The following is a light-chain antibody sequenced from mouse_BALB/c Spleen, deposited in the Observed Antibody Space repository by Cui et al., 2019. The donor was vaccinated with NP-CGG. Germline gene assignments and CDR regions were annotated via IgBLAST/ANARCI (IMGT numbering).Light chain of an antibody. Sequence: QAVVTQESALTTSPGETVTLTCRSSTGAVTTSNYANWVQEKPDHLFTGLMGGTYNRAPGVPARFSGSLIGDKAALTITGAQTEDEAIYFCALWYSNHWVFGGGTKLTVL. J-gene: IGLJ1*01. CDR3: ALWYSNHWV. V-gene: IGLV1*01. CDR2: GTY. CDR1: TGAVTTSNY.